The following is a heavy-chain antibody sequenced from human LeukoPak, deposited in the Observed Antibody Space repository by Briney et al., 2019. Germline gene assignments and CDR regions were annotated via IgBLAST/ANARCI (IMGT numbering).Heavy chain of an antibody. J-gene: IGHJ4*02. D-gene: IGHD1-26*01. Sequence: SVNVSCKASVCTFSRYTISWMRQAPGQGVDRMEGIIPILGIANYAQKFQGRVTITADKSTSKAYMELSSLRAEATAVYYCARIDSGSYYDLASDYWGQGTLVTVSS. CDR2: IIPILGIA. CDR1: VCTFSRYT. CDR3: ARIDSGSYYDLASDY. V-gene: IGHV1-69*10.